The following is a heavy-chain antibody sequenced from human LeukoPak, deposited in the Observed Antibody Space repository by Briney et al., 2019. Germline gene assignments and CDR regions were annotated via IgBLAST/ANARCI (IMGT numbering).Heavy chain of an antibody. Sequence: SVKVSCKASGGTFSSYAISWVRQAPGQGLEWMGGIIPIFGTANYAQKFQGRVTITADESTSTAYMELSSLRSEDTAVYYCATDRAPILYGSGLNPLDPWGQGTLVTVSS. D-gene: IGHD3-10*01. J-gene: IGHJ5*02. CDR1: GGTFSSYA. V-gene: IGHV1-69*13. CDR3: ATDRAPILYGSGLNPLDP. CDR2: IIPIFGTA.